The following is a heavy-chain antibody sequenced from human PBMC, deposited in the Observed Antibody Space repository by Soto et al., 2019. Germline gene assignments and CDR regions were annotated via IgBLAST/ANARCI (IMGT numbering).Heavy chain of an antibody. D-gene: IGHD2-15*01. J-gene: IGHJ4*02. CDR3: AKGSRSGRPYYFDF. CDR1: GFMFSNYA. Sequence: EVQLLESGGGLVQPGGSLKLPCAASGFMFSNYAMSWVRQAPGKGREWFSGITASADDTYHADSVKGRFTISRDNSKNTLYLQMNSLRGEDSAVYYCAKGSRSGRPYYFDFWGQGTLVTVSS. CDR2: ITASADDT. V-gene: IGHV3-23*01.